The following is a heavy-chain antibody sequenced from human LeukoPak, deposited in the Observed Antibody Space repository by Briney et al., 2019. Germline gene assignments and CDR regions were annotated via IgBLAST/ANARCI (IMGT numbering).Heavy chain of an antibody. CDR2: IGDSGDTT. CDR3: GKGINYYDNSGYFKD. J-gene: IGHJ4*02. V-gene: IGHV3-23*01. Sequence: GGSLRLSCSASGFTFRNFAMSWVRQTPGKGLEWVSTIGDSGDTTFYADSVKGRFTISRDNYKTTLYLQMNSLRAEDTALYYCGKGINYYDNSGYFKDWGQGTLATVSS. CDR1: GFTFRNFA. D-gene: IGHD3-22*01.